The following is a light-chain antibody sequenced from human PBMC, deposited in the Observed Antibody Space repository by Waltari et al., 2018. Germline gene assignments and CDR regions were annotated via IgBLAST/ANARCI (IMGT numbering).Light chain of an antibody. CDR2: GND. Sequence: QAPLLVIYGNDNRPSGIPDRFSGSRSENTGALTITGVQAEDEADYYCNSRDSSGTRVLFGGGTKLTVL. J-gene: IGLJ2*01. V-gene: IGLV3-19*01. CDR3: NSRDSSGTRVL.